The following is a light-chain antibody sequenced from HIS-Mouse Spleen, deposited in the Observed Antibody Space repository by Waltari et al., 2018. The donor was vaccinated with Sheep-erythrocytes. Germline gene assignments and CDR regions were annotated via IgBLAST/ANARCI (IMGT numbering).Light chain of an antibody. CDR3: CSYAGSYNHV. CDR2: DVS. CDR1: SSDVGGSNY. J-gene: IGLJ1*01. V-gene: IGLV2-11*01. Sequence: QSALIQPRSVSGSPGQSVTISCTGTSSDVGGSNYVLWYQQHPGKAPKLMIYDVSKRPSGVPDRFSGSKSGNTASLTISGLQAEDEADYYCCSYAGSYNHVFATGTKVTVL.